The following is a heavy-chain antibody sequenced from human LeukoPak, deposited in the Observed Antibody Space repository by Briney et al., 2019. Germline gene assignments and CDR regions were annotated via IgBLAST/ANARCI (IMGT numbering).Heavy chain of an antibody. D-gene: IGHD3-10*02. J-gene: IGHJ5*02. V-gene: IGHV4-34*01. Sequence: SETLSLTCAVYGGSFSGYYWSWIRQPPGKGLEWIGEINHSGSTNYNPSLKSRVTISVDTSKNQFSLKLSSVTAADTAVYYCARGGRCSGSYVHNNWFDPRGQGTLVTVSS. CDR1: GGSFSGYY. CDR3: ARGGRCSGSYVHNNWFDP. CDR2: INHSGST.